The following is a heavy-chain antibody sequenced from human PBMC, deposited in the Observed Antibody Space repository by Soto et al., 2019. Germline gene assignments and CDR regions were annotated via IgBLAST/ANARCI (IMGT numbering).Heavy chain of an antibody. D-gene: IGHD1-1*01. Sequence: SETLSLTCTVSGTSISSYYWSWIRQPPGKGLEWIANIHYSGTTNYNPSLASRVTLSVDTSKNQFSLKMTSVTAADRAMYFCARYNSCAIDYWGRGTLVTVSS. CDR2: IHYSGTT. CDR3: ARYNSCAIDY. V-gene: IGHV4-59*01. CDR1: GTSISSYY. J-gene: IGHJ4*02.